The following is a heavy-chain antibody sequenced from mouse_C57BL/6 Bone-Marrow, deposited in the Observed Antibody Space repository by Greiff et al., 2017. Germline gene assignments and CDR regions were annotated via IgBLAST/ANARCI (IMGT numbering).Heavy chain of an antibody. CDR3: ARQLSGDY. Sequence: VQLQESGPELVKPGASVKLSCKASGYTFTSYDINWVKQRPGQGLEWIGWIYPRDGSNKYNEKFKGKATLTVDTSSSTAYMELHSLTSEDSAVYFCARQLSGDYWGQGTTLTVSS. J-gene: IGHJ2*01. CDR1: GYTFTSYD. V-gene: IGHV1-85*01. CDR2: IYPRDGSN. D-gene: IGHD3-1*01.